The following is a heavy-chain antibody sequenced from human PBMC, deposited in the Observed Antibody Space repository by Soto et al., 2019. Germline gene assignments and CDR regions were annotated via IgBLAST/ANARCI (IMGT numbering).Heavy chain of an antibody. V-gene: IGHV4-61*01. CDR3: ARRYRGEVDDRFDL. CDR2: IYYSGST. Sequence: PSETLSLTCTVSGGSVSSGSYYWSWIRQPPGKGLEWIGYIYYSGSTNYNPSLKSRVTISVDTSKNQFSLKLSSVTAADTAVYYCARRYRGEVDDRFDLCGQGXLVTDS. D-gene: IGHD3-10*01. J-gene: IGHJ3*01. CDR1: GGSVSSGSYY.